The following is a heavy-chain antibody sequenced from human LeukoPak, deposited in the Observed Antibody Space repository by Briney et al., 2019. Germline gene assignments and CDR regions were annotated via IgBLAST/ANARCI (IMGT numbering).Heavy chain of an antibody. CDR2: INPNSGGT. V-gene: IGHV1-2*06. J-gene: IGHJ4*02. D-gene: IGHD3-10*01. CDR3: ARDRELWFGELLSSIIDY. Sequence: ASVKVSCKASGYTFTGYHMHWVRQAPGQGLEWMGRINPNSGGTNYAQKFQGRVTMTRDTSISTAYMELSRLRSDDTAVYYCARDRELWFGELLSSIIDYWGQGTLVTVSS. CDR1: GYTFTGYH.